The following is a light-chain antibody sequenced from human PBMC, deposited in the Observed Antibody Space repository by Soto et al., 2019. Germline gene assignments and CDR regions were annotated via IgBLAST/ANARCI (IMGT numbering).Light chain of an antibody. J-gene: IGKJ1*01. CDR2: DAS. Sequence: EIVLTQSPGTLSLSPGERATLSCSASQSVSSTYLAWYQHKPGQAPRLLIYDASNRATGVPARFSGSGSGTDFTLTISSLDPDDFAVYYCQQRTDWPWTFGQGTKVDIK. V-gene: IGKV3-11*01. CDR1: QSVSSTY. CDR3: QQRTDWPWT.